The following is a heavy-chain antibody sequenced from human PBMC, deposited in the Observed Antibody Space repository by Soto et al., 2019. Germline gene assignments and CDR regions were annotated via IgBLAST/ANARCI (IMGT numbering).Heavy chain of an antibody. V-gene: IGHV1-69*08. CDR2: IIPILGIA. CDR3: AREERFRYYYYMDV. CDR1: GGTFSSYT. J-gene: IGHJ6*03. D-gene: IGHD1-1*01. Sequence: QVQLVQSGAEVKKPGSSVKVSCKASGGTFSSYTISWVRQAPGQGLEWMGRIIPILGIANYAQKFQGRVTITADKSTSTAYMELSSLRSEDTAVYYCAREERFRYYYYMDVWGKGTTVTVSS.